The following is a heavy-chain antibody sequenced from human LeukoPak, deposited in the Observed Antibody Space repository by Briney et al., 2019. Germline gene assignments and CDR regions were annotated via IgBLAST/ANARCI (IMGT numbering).Heavy chain of an antibody. Sequence: GGSLTLASAASGFTFSDHYMDWVRQAPGKGLEWGGRTRNKANSYTTEYAASVKGRFTISRDDSQNSLYLQMNSLKTEDTAVYYCARESIAAAGTFDYWGQGTLVTVSS. CDR3: ARESIAAAGTFDY. V-gene: IGHV3-72*01. J-gene: IGHJ4*02. CDR2: TRNKANSYTT. CDR1: GFTFSDHY. D-gene: IGHD6-13*01.